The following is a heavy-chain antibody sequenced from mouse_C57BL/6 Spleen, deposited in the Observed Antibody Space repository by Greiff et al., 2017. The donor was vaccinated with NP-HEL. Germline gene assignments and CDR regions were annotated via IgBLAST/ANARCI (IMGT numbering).Heavy chain of an antibody. CDR2: IYPGDGDT. CDR1: GYAFSSYW. D-gene: IGHD1-1*01. Sequence: QVQLKESGAELVKPGASVKISCKASGYAFSSYWMNWVKQRPGKGLEWIGQIYPGDGDTNYNGKFKGKATLTADNSYSTAYMQLISLTSEDSAVYFCARPYYYGSSYWYFDVWGTGTTVTVSS. CDR3: ARPYYYGSSYWYFDV. V-gene: IGHV1-80*01. J-gene: IGHJ1*03.